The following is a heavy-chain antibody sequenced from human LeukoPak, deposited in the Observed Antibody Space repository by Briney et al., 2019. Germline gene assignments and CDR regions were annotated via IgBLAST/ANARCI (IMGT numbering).Heavy chain of an antibody. Sequence: TSETLSLTCTVSGGSISSSSYYWGWIRQPPGKGLEWIGNIYYSGSTYYNPSLKSRVTISVDTSNNQFSLKLSSVTAADTAVYYCARRTYSYGPFFDYCGQGTLVTVSS. CDR1: GGSISSSSYY. J-gene: IGHJ4*02. CDR2: IYYSGST. V-gene: IGHV4-39*01. D-gene: IGHD5-18*01. CDR3: ARRTYSYGPFFDY.